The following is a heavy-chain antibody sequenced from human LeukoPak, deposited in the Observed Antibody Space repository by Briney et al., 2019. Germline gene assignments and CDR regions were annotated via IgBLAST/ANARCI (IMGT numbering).Heavy chain of an antibody. Sequence: GGSLRLSCAASGFTFDDYAMHWVRQAPGKGLEWVSGISWNSGSIGYADSVKGRFTISRDNAKNSLYLQMNSLRAEDTAVYYCARVSSKATVRGLITKKNYYYYYMDVWGKGTTVTISS. CDR2: ISWNSGSI. CDR3: ARVSSKATVRGLITKKNYYYYYMDV. D-gene: IGHD3-10*01. CDR1: GFTFDDYA. V-gene: IGHV3-9*01. J-gene: IGHJ6*03.